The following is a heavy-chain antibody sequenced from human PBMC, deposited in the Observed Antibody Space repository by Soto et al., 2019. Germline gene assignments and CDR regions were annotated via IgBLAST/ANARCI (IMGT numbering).Heavy chain of an antibody. CDR2: IKSDGSST. D-gene: IGHD2-15*01. Sequence: EVQLVESGGGLVQPGGSLRLSCVTSGFTFSSYWMHWVRQAPGKGLVWVSRIKSDGSSTSYADSVKGRFTISRDNDKTALYLQMNGLRAEDTAVYYCARGYCSGVSCYYYGYGMDVWGQGTTVTVCS. V-gene: IGHV3-74*01. J-gene: IGHJ6*02. CDR1: GFTFSSYW. CDR3: ARGYCSGVSCYYYGYGMDV.